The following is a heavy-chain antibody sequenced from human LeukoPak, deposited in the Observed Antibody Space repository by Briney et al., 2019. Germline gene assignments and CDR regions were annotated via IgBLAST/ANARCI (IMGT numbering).Heavy chain of an antibody. Sequence: PGGSLRLSCAPSGFTFSEYYMSWIRQAPGEGLEGVLYISSKGRTIYYALSVKGRFTIPREHAKHPLYLQMNGLRAEDTAVYYCARGGRLLSVYWGQGTLVTVSS. CDR3: ARGGRLLSVY. V-gene: IGHV3-11*04. J-gene: IGHJ4*02. D-gene: IGHD2-2*01. CDR2: ISSKGRTI. CDR1: GFTFSEYY.